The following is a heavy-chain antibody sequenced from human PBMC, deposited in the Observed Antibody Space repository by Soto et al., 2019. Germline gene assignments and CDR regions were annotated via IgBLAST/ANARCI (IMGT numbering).Heavy chain of an antibody. CDR1: GGSISSGGSY. CDR2: VDYSGNT. D-gene: IGHD6-6*01. V-gene: IGHV4-31*03. CDR3: ARGRAPLVRVWYFDL. Sequence: QVQLQESGPGLVKPSQTLSLTCTVSGGSISSGGSYWTWIRQHPGEGLEWIGYVDYSGNTYDNPSLKSRVILSVDTSKNQFSLKLGSVSAADTAVYYCARGRAPLVRVWYFDLWGRGTLVTVSS. J-gene: IGHJ2*01.